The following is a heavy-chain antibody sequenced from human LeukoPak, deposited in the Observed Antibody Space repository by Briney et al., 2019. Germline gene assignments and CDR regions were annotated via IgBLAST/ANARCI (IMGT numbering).Heavy chain of an antibody. V-gene: IGHV3-33*01. CDR2: IWYDGTNK. Sequence: GGSLRLSCAASGFTLNNYAMHWVRQAPGKGLEWVALIWYDGTNKYYADSVEGRFTISRDNSKNTLYLQLNSLRAEDTAIYYCARECTSTSCYMSEYFDCWGQGTLVTVSS. J-gene: IGHJ4*02. CDR3: ARECTSTSCYMSEYFDC. CDR1: GFTLNNYA. D-gene: IGHD2-2*01.